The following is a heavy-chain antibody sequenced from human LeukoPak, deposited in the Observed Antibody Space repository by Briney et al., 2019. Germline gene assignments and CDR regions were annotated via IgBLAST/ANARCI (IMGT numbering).Heavy chain of an antibody. Sequence: GALRLSCAASGFTFSNAWMNWVRQAPGKGLEWVGRIKSKTDGGTTDYAAPVKGRFTISGDDSKNTLYLQMNSLKTEDTAVYYCTTGLDGDYSFDYWGQGTLVTVSS. V-gene: IGHV3-15*07. D-gene: IGHD4-17*01. CDR2: IKSKTDGGTT. CDR1: GFTFSNAW. CDR3: TTGLDGDYSFDY. J-gene: IGHJ4*02.